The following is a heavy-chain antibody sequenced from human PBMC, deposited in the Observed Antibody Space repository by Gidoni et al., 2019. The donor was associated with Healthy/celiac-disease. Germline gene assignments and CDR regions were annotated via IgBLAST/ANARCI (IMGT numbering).Heavy chain of an antibody. CDR2: INPSGGST. V-gene: IGHV1-46*03. CDR3: ARATQQLCTNGYYYYGMDV. J-gene: IGHJ6*02. CDR1: GYTFTSYY. D-gene: IGHD6-13*01. Sequence: QVQLVQSGAEVKKPGASVQVSCKASGYTFTSYYMHWVRQAPGQGLEWMGIINPSGGSTSYAQKFQGRVTMTRDTATSTVYMELSSLRSEDTAVYYCARATQQLCTNGYYYYGMDVWGQGTTVTVSS.